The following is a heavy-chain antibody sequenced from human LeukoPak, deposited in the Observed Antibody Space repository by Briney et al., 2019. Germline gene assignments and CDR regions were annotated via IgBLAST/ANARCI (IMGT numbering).Heavy chain of an antibody. V-gene: IGHV4-34*01. D-gene: IGHD3-10*01. CDR1: GGSFSGYY. J-gene: IGHJ6*02. Sequence: PSETLSLTCAVYGGSFSGYYWCWIRQPPGKGLEWIGEINHSGSTNYNPSLKSRVTISVDTSKNQFSLKLSSVTAADTAVYYCASLMMTSGSSYGMDVWGQGTTVTVSS. CDR2: INHSGST. CDR3: ASLMMTSGSSYGMDV.